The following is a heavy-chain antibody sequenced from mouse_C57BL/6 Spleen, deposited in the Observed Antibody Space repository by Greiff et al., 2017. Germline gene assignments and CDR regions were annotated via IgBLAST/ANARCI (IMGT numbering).Heavy chain of an antibody. CDR1: GFSLTSYG. CDR3: AKSREGGFAY. J-gene: IGHJ3*01. CDR2: ICRGGST. Sequence: QVQLQQPGPGLVQPSQSLSITCTVSGFSLTSYGLHWVRQSPGKGLEWLGVICRGGSTDYNAAFMSRLSITKDNSKSQVFFKMNRLQADDTAIYYCAKSREGGFAYWGQGTLVTVSA. V-gene: IGHV2-5*01.